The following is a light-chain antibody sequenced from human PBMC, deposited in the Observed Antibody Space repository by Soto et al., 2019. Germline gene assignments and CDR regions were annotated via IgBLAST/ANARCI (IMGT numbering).Light chain of an antibody. CDR1: QSVSTTY. CDR2: ATS. Sequence: EIVLTQSPGSLSLSPGEGATLSCRASQSVSTTYLAWYQLKPGQAPRLVIYATSSRAAGIPDRFRGSGSGTEFTPTISSLEPEDVGVYFCQQYGNSPPYSFGQGTKLEIK. J-gene: IGKJ2*03. V-gene: IGKV3-20*01. CDR3: QQYGNSPPYS.